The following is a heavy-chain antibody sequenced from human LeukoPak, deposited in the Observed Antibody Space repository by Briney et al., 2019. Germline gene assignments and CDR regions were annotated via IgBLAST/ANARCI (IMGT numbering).Heavy chain of an antibody. Sequence: GESLKISCKSSGYSLTSYWIGWVRQMPGKGLEWMGIIYPGDSDTRYSPSFQGQVTISADKSISTAYLQWSSLKAADTAMYYCARLACYESGGGYHLDHWGQGTLVTVSS. V-gene: IGHV5-51*01. CDR3: ARLACYESGGGYHLDH. CDR2: IYPGDSDT. CDR1: GYSLTSYW. D-gene: IGHD3-22*01. J-gene: IGHJ4*02.